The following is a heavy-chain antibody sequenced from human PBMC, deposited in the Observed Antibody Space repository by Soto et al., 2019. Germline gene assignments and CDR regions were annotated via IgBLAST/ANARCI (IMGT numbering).Heavy chain of an antibody. V-gene: IGHV4-59*08. J-gene: IGHJ4*02. D-gene: IGHD2-21*02. CDR1: GGSISNYY. CDR3: APLPRGH. CDR2: ISYSGST. Sequence: QVQLQESGPGLVKPSETLSLTCTVSGGSISNYYWSWIRQPPGKGLEWIGYISYSGSTTYNPSLKSRATTSIDTSKNQVSLKLSSVTAEDTAGYYCAPLPRGHWGQGTLVTVSS.